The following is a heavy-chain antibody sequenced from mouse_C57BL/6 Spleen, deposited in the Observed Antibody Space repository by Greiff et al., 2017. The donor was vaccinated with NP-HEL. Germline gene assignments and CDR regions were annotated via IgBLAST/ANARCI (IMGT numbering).Heavy chain of an antibody. CDR2: ISDGGSST. J-gene: IGHJ1*03. CDR1: GFTFSSYA. CDR3: ARDGGNWDFDV. Sequence: EVKLVESGGGLVKPGGSLKLSCAASGFTFSSYAMYWVRQTPEKRLEWVATISDGGSSTYYPDNVKGRFTISRDKATNNLYLQMSQLKSEDTAMYYGARDGGNWDFDVWGTGTTGTVSS. V-gene: IGHV5-4*01.